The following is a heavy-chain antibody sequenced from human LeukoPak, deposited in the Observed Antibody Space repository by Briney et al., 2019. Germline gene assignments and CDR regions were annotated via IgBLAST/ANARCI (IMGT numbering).Heavy chain of an antibody. V-gene: IGHV3-30*04. CDR1: GFTFSSYA. CDR3: AVSSHRTGGYYYYYGMDV. D-gene: IGHD6-6*01. CDR2: ISYDGSNK. J-gene: IGHJ6*04. Sequence: PGRSLRLSCAASGFTFSSYAMHWVRQAPGKGLEWVAVISYDGSNKYYADSVKGRFTISRDNSKNTLYLQMNSLRAEDTAVYYCAVSSHRTGGYYYYYGMDVWGKGTTVTVSS.